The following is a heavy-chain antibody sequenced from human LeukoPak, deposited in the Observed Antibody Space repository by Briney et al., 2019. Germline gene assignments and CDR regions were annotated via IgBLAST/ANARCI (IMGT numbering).Heavy chain of an antibody. CDR1: GLTFSSYW. D-gene: IGHD2-15*01. V-gene: IGHV3-7*01. CDR3: ARGRYCSGGSCHYFDY. Sequence: GGSLRLSCAASGLTFSSYWMNWVRQAPGKGLEWVANIKHDESENYYVDSVKGRFTISRDNAKNSLYLQMNSLRAEDTAVYYCARGRYCSGGSCHYFDYWGQGTLVTVSS. J-gene: IGHJ4*02. CDR2: IKHDESEN.